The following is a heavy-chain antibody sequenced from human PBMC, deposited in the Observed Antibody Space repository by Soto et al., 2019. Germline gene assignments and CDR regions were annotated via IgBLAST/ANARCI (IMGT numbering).Heavy chain of an antibody. V-gene: IGHV4-31*03. CDR1: GGSISSGGYY. J-gene: IGHJ6*02. CDR2: IYYSGST. CDR3: ARGGRRSPVMDV. Sequence: QVQLQESGPGLVKPSQTLSLTCTVTGGSISSGGYYWSWIRQHPGKGLEWIGYIYYSGSTYYNPSLKSRVTISVDTSKNQFSLKLSSVTAADTAVYYCARGGRRSPVMDVWGQGTTVTVSS.